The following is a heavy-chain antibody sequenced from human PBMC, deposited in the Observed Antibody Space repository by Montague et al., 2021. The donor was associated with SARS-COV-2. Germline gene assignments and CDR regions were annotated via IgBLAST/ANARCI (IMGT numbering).Heavy chain of an antibody. CDR1: GGSISSFY. Sequence: SETLPLTCTVSGGSISSFYWSWIRQPPGKGLEWIGNIYYSGSTKYSPSLKLRSVTAADTAVYYCARAQSTCFIANCVNYFDFWGLGALVTVSS. J-gene: IGHJ4*02. V-gene: IGHV4-59*01. CDR3: F. CDR2: IYYSGST. D-gene: IGHD3-22*01.